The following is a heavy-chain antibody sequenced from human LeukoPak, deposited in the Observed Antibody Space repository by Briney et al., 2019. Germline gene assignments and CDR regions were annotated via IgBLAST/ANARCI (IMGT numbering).Heavy chain of an antibody. V-gene: IGHV3-30-3*01. CDR3: ARPQGGRQLWLHFDY. CDR1: GFTFSNYA. Sequence: GRSLRLSCAASGFTFSNYAIHWVRQAPGKGLEWVAVISYDGNNKYYADSVKGRFTISRDNSKNTLYLQTNSLRAEDTAVYYCARPQGGRQLWLHFDYWGQGTLVTVSS. CDR2: ISYDGNNK. J-gene: IGHJ4*02. D-gene: IGHD5-18*01.